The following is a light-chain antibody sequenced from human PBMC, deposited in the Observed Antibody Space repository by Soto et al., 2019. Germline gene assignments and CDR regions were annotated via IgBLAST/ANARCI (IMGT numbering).Light chain of an antibody. CDR2: GAS. J-gene: IGKJ2*01. V-gene: IGKV3-20*01. CDR3: QQYGSSPEYT. CDR1: QSVSSSY. Sequence: EIVLTQSPGTLSLSPGERATLSCRASQSVSSSYLARYQQKPGQAPRLLIYGASSSATGIPDRFSGSGSGTDFTLTISRLEPEDFAVYYCQQYGSSPEYTFGQATKLEIK.